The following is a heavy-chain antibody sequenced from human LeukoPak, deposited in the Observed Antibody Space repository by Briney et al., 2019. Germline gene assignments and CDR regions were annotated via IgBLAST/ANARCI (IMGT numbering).Heavy chain of an antibody. D-gene: IGHD2-15*01. CDR3: AKEVGYCSGGACAEHFDH. J-gene: IGHJ4*02. CDR2: IRSDGNQK. V-gene: IGHV3-30*02. Sequence: GGSLRLSCAASGFTFSSFGMHWVRQAPGKGLEWVTFIRSDGNQKDYADSVKDRFTISRDNSKNTLYLQMSSLRAEDTAVYYCAKEVGYCSGGACAEHFDHWGQGTLVTVSS. CDR1: GFTFSSFG.